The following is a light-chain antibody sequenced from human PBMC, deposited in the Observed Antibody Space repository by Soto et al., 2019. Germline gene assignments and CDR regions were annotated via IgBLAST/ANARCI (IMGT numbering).Light chain of an antibody. V-gene: IGLV1-40*01. CDR3: QSYDSSLSVP. CDR2: GNS. J-gene: IGLJ2*01. CDR1: SSNIGAGYD. Sequence: QSVLTQPPSVSGVPGQRVTISCTGSSSNIGAGYDVHWYQQLPGTAPKLLIYGNSNRPSGVPDRFSGSKSGTSASLAITGLQAEDEADYYCQSYDSSLSVPFGGGTKVTVL.